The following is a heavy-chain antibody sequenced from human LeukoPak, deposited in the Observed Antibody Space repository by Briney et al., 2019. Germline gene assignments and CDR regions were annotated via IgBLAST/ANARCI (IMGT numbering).Heavy chain of an antibody. V-gene: IGHV4-34*01. CDR3: AGGRDLTDWYFDL. D-gene: IGHD2-21*02. Sequence: SETVSLTCAVYGGSFSGYYWSWIRQPPGKGLEWIGEVHHTGATNYSPSLKRRVTISGDASKNQFSLKLNSVTAADTAVYYCAGGRDLTDWYFDLWGRGTLVTVSS. CDR1: GGSFSGYY. CDR2: VHHTGAT. J-gene: IGHJ2*01.